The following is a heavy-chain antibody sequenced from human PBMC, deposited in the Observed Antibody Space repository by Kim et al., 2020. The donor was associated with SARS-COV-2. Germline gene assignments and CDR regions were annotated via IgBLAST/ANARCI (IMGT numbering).Heavy chain of an antibody. CDR3: ARDIGDGGLIDY. D-gene: IGHD4-17*01. CDR1: GGSISSSSYY. J-gene: IGHJ4*02. CDR2: IYYSGST. Sequence: SETLSLTCTVSGGSISSSSYYWGWIRQPPGKGLEWIGSIYYSGSTYYNPSLKSRVTISVDTSKNQFSLKLSSVTAADTAVYYCARDIGDGGLIDYWGQGT. V-gene: IGHV4-39*07.